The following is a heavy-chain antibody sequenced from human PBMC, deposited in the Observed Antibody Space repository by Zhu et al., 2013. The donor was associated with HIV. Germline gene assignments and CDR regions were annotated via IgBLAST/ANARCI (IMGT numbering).Heavy chain of an antibody. Sequence: QVQLVQSGAEVKKPGSSVKVSCKASGGTFSSYAINWVRQAPGQGLEWMGGIIPIFDTPNYAEKFQNTVTITADAVTRTVYMELSSLREDDTAVYYCAKEDDVTMAGSFWFEPWGQGTRVTVSS. V-gene: IGHV1-69*01. CDR2: IIPIFDTP. D-gene: IGHD3-10*01. J-gene: IGHJ5*02. CDR3: AKEDDVTMAGSFWFEP. CDR1: GGTFSSYA.